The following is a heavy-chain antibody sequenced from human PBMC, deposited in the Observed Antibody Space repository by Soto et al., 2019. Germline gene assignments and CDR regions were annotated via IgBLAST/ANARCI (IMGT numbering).Heavy chain of an antibody. V-gene: IGHV3-23*04. CDR3: AKGPTWGS. Sequence: EVQLVESGGDLVQPGGSLRLSCVASGFTFINSAMNWVRQAPGKGLEWVSVSSGHEGNTYYSDSVRGRFTISRDNSKSTLYLQMNSLRVEDTAVYYCAKGPTWGSWGQGTLVTVSS. CDR2: SSGHEGNT. J-gene: IGHJ5*02. CDR1: GFTFINSA. D-gene: IGHD1-26*01.